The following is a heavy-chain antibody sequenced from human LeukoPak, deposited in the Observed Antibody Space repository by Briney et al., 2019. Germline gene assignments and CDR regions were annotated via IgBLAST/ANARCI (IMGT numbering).Heavy chain of an antibody. CDR1: GGSISISSYY. CDR2: IFYSGST. Sequence: PSETLSLTRTVSGGSISISSYYWGWIRQPPGKGLEWIGSIFYSGSTYYNPSLKSRVTISVDTSKNQYSLKLSAVTAADTAVYYCARHNRVTSYGRTDYWGQGTLVTVSS. D-gene: IGHD5-18*01. J-gene: IGHJ4*02. V-gene: IGHV4-39*01. CDR3: ARHNRVTSYGRTDY.